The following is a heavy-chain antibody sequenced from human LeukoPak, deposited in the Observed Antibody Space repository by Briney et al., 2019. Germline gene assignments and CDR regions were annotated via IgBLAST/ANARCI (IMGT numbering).Heavy chain of an antibody. CDR2: IYYSGST. CDR3: ARGKTYDYVWGSYRYRNWFDP. Sequence: SETPSLTCTVSGGSLSSGDYYWSWIRQPPGKGLEWIGYIYYSGSTYYNPSLKSRVTISVDTSKNQFSLKLSSVTAADTAVYYCARGKTYDYVWGSYRYRNWFDPWGQGTLVTVSS. J-gene: IGHJ5*02. D-gene: IGHD3-16*02. V-gene: IGHV4-30-4*01. CDR1: GGSLSSGDYY.